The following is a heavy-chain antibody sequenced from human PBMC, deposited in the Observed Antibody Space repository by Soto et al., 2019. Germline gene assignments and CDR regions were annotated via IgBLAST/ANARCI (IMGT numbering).Heavy chain of an antibody. CDR3: QRDRCTNGVCYAPSDY. D-gene: IGHD2-8*01. CDR2: ISSNGRST. Sequence: PGGSLRLSCATSGFTFSTYAMHWVRQAPGKGLEYVSAISSNGRSTYYANSVKGRFTISRDNSKNTLYLHMDGLRAEDMAVYYCQRDRCTNGVCYAPSDYWGQGTLVTV. CDR1: GFTFSTYA. J-gene: IGHJ4*02. V-gene: IGHV3-64*01.